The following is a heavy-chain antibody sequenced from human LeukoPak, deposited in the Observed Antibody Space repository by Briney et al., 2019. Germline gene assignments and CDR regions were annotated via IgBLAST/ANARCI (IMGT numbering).Heavy chain of an antibody. V-gene: IGHV4-39*01. CDR1: GGSISSYY. D-gene: IGHD3-3*01. J-gene: IGHJ5*01. Sequence: SETLSLTCTVSGGSISSYYWGWIRQPPGKGLEWIGIIYHSGITHYNPSLKSRVTILVDTSKNQFSLKLSSVTDADTAVYYCARVRRSLNWFDSWGQGTLVTVSS. CDR3: ARVRRSLNWFDS. CDR2: IYHSGIT.